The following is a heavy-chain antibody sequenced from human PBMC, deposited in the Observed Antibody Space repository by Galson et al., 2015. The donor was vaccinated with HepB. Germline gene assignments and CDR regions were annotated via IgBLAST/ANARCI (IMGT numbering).Heavy chain of an antibody. D-gene: IGHD2-21*01. CDR3: ARQLYPPVAAREGGDSFDI. V-gene: IGHV4-39*07. CDR1: GGSISSSSAY. Sequence: SETLSLTCAVSGGSISSSSAYWGWIRQSPGKGLEWIGSIYYSGSTHYNPSLKSRVIMSIGVSKSHFSLKLTSVTAADTAKYYCARQLYPPVAAREGGDSFDIWGQGTMVSVSS. J-gene: IGHJ3*02. CDR2: IYYSGST.